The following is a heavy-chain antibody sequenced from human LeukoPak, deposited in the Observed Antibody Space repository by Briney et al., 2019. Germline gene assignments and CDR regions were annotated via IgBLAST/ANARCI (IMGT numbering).Heavy chain of an antibody. CDR2: INHRGST. J-gene: IGHJ4*02. V-gene: IGHV4-34*01. CDR1: GGSFRGYY. D-gene: IGHD4-11*01. Sequence: SETLSPTCAVSGGSFRGYYWSWIRQPPGKGLERIGEINHRGSTTSNTPLTSRVTISLDTPKKTFSLKLTSVTPPHTPVYFCVRGLMSTVTLWGQGTLVTVSS. CDR3: VRGLMSTVTL.